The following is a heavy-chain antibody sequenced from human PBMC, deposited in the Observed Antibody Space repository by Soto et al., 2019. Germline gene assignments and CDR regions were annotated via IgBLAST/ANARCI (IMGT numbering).Heavy chain of an antibody. CDR1: GGSISSGDYY. J-gene: IGHJ4*02. Sequence: NPSETLSLTCTVSGGSISSGDYYWSWIRQPPGKGLEWIGYISYSGSTYYNPSLKSRVTISVDTSKNQFSLKLNSVTAADTAVYYCARGGSSWYYLGYWGQGTLVTVSS. V-gene: IGHV4-30-4*01. CDR2: ISYSGST. CDR3: ARGGSSWYYLGY. D-gene: IGHD6-13*01.